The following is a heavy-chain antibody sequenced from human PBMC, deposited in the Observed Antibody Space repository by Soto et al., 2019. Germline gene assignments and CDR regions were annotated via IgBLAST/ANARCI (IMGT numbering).Heavy chain of an antibody. D-gene: IGHD5-18*01. CDR1: GFTFSDYY. CDR3: ARDVDTAMVSRLYYYYGMDV. J-gene: IGHJ6*02. V-gene: IGHV3-11*06. CDR2: ISSSSSYT. Sequence: GGSLRLSCAASGFTFSDYYMSWIRQAPGKGLGWVSYISSSSSYTNYADSVKGRFTISRDNAKNSLYLQMNSLRAEDTAVYYCARDVDTAMVSRLYYYYGMDVWGQGTTVTVSS.